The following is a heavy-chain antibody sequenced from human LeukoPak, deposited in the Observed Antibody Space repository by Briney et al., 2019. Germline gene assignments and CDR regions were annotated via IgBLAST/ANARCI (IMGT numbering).Heavy chain of an antibody. CDR1: GYTFTGDY. D-gene: IGHD1-7*01. Sequence: ASVKVSCKASGYTFTGDYMHWVRQAPGQGLEWMGRINPNSGGTNYAQKFQGRVTMTRDTSISTAYMELSRLRSDDTAVYYCARLLTGATPFDYWGQGTLVTVSS. J-gene: IGHJ4*02. CDR3: ARLLTGATPFDY. CDR2: INPNSGGT. V-gene: IGHV1-2*06.